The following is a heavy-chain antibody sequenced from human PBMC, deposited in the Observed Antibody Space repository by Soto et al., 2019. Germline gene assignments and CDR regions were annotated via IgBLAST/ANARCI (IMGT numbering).Heavy chain of an antibody. CDR3: ARDHCSSTSCWFSYYMDV. Sequence: EVQLVESGGGLVKPGGSLRLSCAASGFTFSSYSMNWVRQAPGKGLEWVSSISSSSSYIYYADSVKGRFTISRDNAQNSLYLQMNSLRAEDTAVYYCARDHCSSTSCWFSYYMDVWGKGTPVTVSS. V-gene: IGHV3-21*01. CDR1: GFTFSSYS. J-gene: IGHJ6*03. CDR2: ISSSSSYI. D-gene: IGHD2-2*01.